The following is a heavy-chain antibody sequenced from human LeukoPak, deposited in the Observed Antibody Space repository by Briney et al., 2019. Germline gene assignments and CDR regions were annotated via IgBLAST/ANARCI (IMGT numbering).Heavy chain of an antibody. Sequence: GGSLRLSCAASRFTISDYYMTWIRQAPGKGLEWVSYISSSGSAIYYADSVKGRFTISRDNAKNSLYLQMNSLRADDTAVYYCAHLGGMVIQNWGQGTLVTVSS. J-gene: IGHJ1*01. D-gene: IGHD3-16*01. CDR1: RFTISDYY. CDR2: ISSSGSAI. V-gene: IGHV3-11*04. CDR3: AHLGGMVIQN.